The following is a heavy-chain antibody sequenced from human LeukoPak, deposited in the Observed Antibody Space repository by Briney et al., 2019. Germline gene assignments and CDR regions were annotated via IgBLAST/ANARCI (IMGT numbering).Heavy chain of an antibody. CDR1: GGSISSSSYY. CDR3: ARRAVAGFFDY. CDR2: IYYSGST. D-gene: IGHD6-19*01. V-gene: IGHV4-61*05. Sequence: SETLSLTCTVSGGSISSSSYYWGWIRQPPGKGLEWIGYIYYSGSTNYNPSLKSRVTISVDTSKNQFSLKLSSVTAADTAVYYCARRAVAGFFDYWGQGTLVTVSS. J-gene: IGHJ4*02.